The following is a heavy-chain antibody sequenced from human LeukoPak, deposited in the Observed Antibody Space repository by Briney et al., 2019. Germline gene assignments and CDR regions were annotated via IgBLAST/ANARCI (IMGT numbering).Heavy chain of an antibody. D-gene: IGHD4-17*01. CDR2: INSDGSST. V-gene: IGHV3-74*01. Sequence: PGVSLRLSCAASGFTFSNYWMHWVRQGPGKGLVWVSRINSDGSSTTSADSVKGRFTISRDNAKNTLYLQMNSLRAEDTAVYYCAKGGATVIDYWGQGTLVTVSS. J-gene: IGHJ4*02. CDR3: AKGGATVIDY. CDR1: GFTFSNYW.